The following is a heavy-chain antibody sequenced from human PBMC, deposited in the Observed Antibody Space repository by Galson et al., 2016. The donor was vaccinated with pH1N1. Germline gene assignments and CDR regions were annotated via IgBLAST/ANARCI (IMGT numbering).Heavy chain of an antibody. Sequence: SLRLSCAASGFTFTSYAMHWVRQAPDKGLEWVAVILYDGTNEYYADSVKGRFTISRDKTQSTVYLQMNSLRTEETAVYYCARDSEYSGHEGFHWAQGTLVIVSS. CDR1: GFTFTSYA. CDR3: ARDSEYSGHEGFH. D-gene: IGHD5-12*01. V-gene: IGHV3-30*04. J-gene: IGHJ4*02. CDR2: ILYDGTNE.